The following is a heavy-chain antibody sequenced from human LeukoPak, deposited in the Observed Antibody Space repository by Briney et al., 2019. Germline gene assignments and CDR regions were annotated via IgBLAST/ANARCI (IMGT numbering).Heavy chain of an antibody. J-gene: IGHJ4*02. D-gene: IGHD3-22*01. Sequence: SETLSLTCTVSGGSISGYYWSWIRQPPGKGLEWVGYIYYSGSTNYNPPLMSRLTISVDTSKNQVSLKLSSVTAADTAMYYCARVHYDSNAYYFAYWGQGTLVTVPS. V-gene: IGHV4-59*01. CDR1: GGSISGYY. CDR3: ARVHYDSNAYYFAY. CDR2: IYYSGST.